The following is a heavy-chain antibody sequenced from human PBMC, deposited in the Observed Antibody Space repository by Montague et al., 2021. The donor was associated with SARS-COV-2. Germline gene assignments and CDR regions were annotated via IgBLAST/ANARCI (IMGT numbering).Heavy chain of an antibody. V-gene: IGHV3-48*04. CDR1: GFTFSRHS. Sequence: SLRLSCAAAGFTFSRHSMNWVRQAPGKGLEWISYISMSETRTQYADSVKGRFTISRDNARNSLYLQMRSLTGGDTAVYYCARVASEHTAMAPDYWGLGTLVTVSS. CDR2: ISMSETRT. J-gene: IGHJ4*02. D-gene: IGHD5-18*01. CDR3: ARVASEHTAMAPDY.